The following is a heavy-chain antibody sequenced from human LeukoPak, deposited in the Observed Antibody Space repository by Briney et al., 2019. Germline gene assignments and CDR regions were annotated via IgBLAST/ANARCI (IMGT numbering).Heavy chain of an antibody. CDR2: ISYDGNNK. J-gene: IGHJ4*02. CDR1: VFTFSSYA. D-gene: IGHD3-9*01. Sequence: GGTLRLSCAASVFTFSSYAMHWVRQPPAKGREWGADISYDGNNKYCADFLKHRLTISRDNSKSTLYLQMNRLRAEDTATYYRARSPYYDILAGFYYYFDYWGQGTLATVSS. V-gene: IGHV3-30-3*01. CDR3: ARSPYYDILAGFYYYFDY.